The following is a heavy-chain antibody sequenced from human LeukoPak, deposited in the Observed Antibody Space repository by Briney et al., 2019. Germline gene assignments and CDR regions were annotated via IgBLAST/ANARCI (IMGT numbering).Heavy chain of an antibody. CDR1: GGSISSSNW. V-gene: IGHV4-4*02. J-gene: IGHJ3*02. Sequence: PSETLSLTCAVPGGSISSSNWWSWVRQPPGKGLEWIGEIYHSGSTKYNPSLKSRVTISVDKSKNQFSLKLSSVTAADTAVYYCARDQVYYDSSGLDAFDIWGQGTMVTVSS. D-gene: IGHD3-22*01. CDR2: IYHSGST. CDR3: ARDQVYYDSSGLDAFDI.